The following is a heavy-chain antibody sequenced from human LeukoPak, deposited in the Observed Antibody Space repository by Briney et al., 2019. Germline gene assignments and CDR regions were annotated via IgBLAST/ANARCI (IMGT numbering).Heavy chain of an antibody. CDR2: MNPNSGNT. Sequence: ASVKVSCTASGYTFTSYDINWVRQATGQGLEWMGWMNPNSGNTGYAQKFQGRVTMTRNTSISTAYMELSSLRSEDTAVYYCAREIAAAGTFDYWGQGTLVTVSS. V-gene: IGHV1-8*01. CDR3: AREIAAAGTFDY. CDR1: GYTFTSYD. D-gene: IGHD6-13*01. J-gene: IGHJ4*02.